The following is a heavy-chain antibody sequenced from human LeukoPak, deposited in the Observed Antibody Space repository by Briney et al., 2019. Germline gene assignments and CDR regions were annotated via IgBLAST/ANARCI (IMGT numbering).Heavy chain of an antibody. CDR1: GYTFTSYA. D-gene: IGHD3-3*01. V-gene: IGHV7-4-1*02. Sequence: ASVKVSCKASGYTFTSYAMNWVRQAPGQGLEWMGWINTNTGNPTYAQGFTGRFVFSLDTSVSTAYLQISSLKAEDTAVYYCARGNTIFGVVIPFDYWGQGTLVTVSS. CDR2: INTNTGNP. J-gene: IGHJ4*02. CDR3: ARGNTIFGVVIPFDY.